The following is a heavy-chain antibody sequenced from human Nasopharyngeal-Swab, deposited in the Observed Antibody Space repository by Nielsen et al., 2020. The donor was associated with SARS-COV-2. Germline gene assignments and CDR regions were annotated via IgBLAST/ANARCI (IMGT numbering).Heavy chain of an antibody. CDR2: INHSGST. D-gene: IGHD2-2*01. CDR3: ARGGWGYCSSTSCYTFDY. Sequence: WIRQPPGKGLEWIGEINHSGSTNYNPSLKRRVTISVDTSKNQFSLKLSSVTAADTAVYYCARGGWGYCSSTSCYTFDYWGQGTLVTVSS. J-gene: IGHJ4*02. V-gene: IGHV4-34*01.